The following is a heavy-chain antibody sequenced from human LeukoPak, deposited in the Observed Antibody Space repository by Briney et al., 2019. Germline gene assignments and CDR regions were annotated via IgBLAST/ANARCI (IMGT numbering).Heavy chain of an antibody. CDR1: GFTFSSYA. J-gene: IGHJ4*02. CDR3: ARAIMVRGVRLFDY. V-gene: IGHV3-30*04. Sequence: GGSLRLSCAASGFTFSSYAMHWVRQAPGKGLEWVAVISYDGSNKYHADSVKGRFTISRDNSKNTLYLQMNSLRAEDTAVYYCARAIMVRGVRLFDYWGQGTLVTVSS. D-gene: IGHD3-10*01. CDR2: ISYDGSNK.